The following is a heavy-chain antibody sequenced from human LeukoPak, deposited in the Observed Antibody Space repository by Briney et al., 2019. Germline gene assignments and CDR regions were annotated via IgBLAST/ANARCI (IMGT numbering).Heavy chain of an antibody. CDR3: ARQRRFMVAATHPLDY. CDR1: GGYISDFNW. V-gene: IGHV4-4*02. D-gene: IGHD2-15*01. J-gene: IGHJ4*02. CDR2: IYYSGST. Sequence: SETLSLTCTVSGGYISDFNWCSWVRQPPGKGLEWIGSIYYSGSTYYNPSLKSRVTISVDTSKNQFSLKLSSVTAADTAVYYCARQRRFMVAATHPLDYWGQGTLVTVSS.